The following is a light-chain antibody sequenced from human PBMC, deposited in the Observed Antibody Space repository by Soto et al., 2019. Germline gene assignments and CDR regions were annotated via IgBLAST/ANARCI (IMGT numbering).Light chain of an antibody. CDR3: AAWDGSLSRHV. CDR1: NSNIGSNH. CDR2: RNN. Sequence: QSVLTQPPSSSGTPGQTVTISCSGSNSNIGSNHVYWFQQFPGTAPKLLIYRNNQRPSGVPDRFSGSKSGTSASLAISGLRSEDEADYYCAAWDGSLSRHVFGTGTKVTVL. J-gene: IGLJ1*01. V-gene: IGLV1-47*01.